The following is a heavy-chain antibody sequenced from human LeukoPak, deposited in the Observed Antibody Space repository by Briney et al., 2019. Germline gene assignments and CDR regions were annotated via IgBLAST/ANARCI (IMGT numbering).Heavy chain of an antibody. CDR1: GFTFNKFW. V-gene: IGHV3-7*01. D-gene: IGHD3-9*01. Sequence: GGSLRLSCAASGFTFNKFWMSWGRQAPGKGLEWVANIKPDGTEKYYVDSVKGRFTISRDNAQNSMYLQMNSLRAEDTAVYYCARRSRYFDWLLVTFDSWGQGALVTVSS. CDR3: ARRSRYFDWLLVTFDS. J-gene: IGHJ5*01. CDR2: IKPDGTEK.